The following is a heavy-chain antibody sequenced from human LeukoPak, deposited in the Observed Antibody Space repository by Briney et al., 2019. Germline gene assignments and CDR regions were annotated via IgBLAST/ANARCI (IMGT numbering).Heavy chain of an antibody. J-gene: IGHJ5*02. CDR3: AKQRGITGTTDWFDP. Sequence: SETLSLTCTVSGGSISSYYWSWIRQPAGKGLEWIGRIYTSGSTNYNPSLKSRVTMSVDTSKNQFSLKLSSVTAADTAVYYCAKQRGITGTTDWFDPWGQGTLVIVSS. D-gene: IGHD1-20*01. CDR2: IYTSGST. CDR1: GGSISSYY. V-gene: IGHV4-4*07.